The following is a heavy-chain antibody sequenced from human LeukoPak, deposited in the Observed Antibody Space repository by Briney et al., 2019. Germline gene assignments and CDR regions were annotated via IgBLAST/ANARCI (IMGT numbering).Heavy chain of an antibody. J-gene: IGHJ6*03. CDR1: GFTFSSYW. V-gene: IGHV3-7*01. CDR3: ARKYNVRGWYYYYYMDV. Sequence: GGSLRLSCAASGFTFSSYWMSWVRQAPGKGLEWVANIKQDGSEKYYVDSVKGRFTISRDNAKNSLYLQMNSLRAEDTAVYYCARKYNVRGWYYYYYMDVWGKGTTVTVSS. D-gene: IGHD3-10*02. CDR2: IKQDGSEK.